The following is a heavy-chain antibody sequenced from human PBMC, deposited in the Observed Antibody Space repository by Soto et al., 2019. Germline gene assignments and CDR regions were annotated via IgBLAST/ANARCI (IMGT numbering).Heavy chain of an antibody. J-gene: IGHJ6*02. CDR2: ISGYNGNT. CDR3: AGDPGFGFGYSYAFAMDV. V-gene: IGHV1-18*01. Sequence: QVQLVQSGAEVKKPGASVKVSCKASGYTFSNYGISWVRQGPGQGLEWMGWISGYNGNTHYEEKVQDRIKMTTDTSTSTTYLELRSLGSDDTAVYFCAGDPGFGFGYSYAFAMDVWGQGTTVTVSS. D-gene: IGHD5-18*01. CDR1: GYTFSNYG.